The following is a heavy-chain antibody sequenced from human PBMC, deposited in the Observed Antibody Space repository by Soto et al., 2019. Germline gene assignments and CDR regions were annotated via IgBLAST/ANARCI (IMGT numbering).Heavy chain of an antibody. CDR2: IIPILGAA. CDR1: GGTFSNYG. Sequence: SVKVSCKASGGTFSNYGISWVRQAPGQGLEWMGGIIPILGAANYAQKFQGRVTITADESTTTAYMELSSLRSEDTAVYFCARRDPYYGLDVWGQGTTVTVSS. J-gene: IGHJ6*02. CDR3: ARRDPYYGLDV. V-gene: IGHV1-69*13.